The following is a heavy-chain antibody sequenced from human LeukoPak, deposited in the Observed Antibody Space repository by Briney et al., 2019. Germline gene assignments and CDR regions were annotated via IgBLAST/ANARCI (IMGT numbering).Heavy chain of an antibody. D-gene: IGHD2-2*02. J-gene: IGHJ5*02. Sequence: GASVKVSCTASGYTFAGYYVHWVRQAPGQGLEWMGWINPNSGDTNYAQKFQGRVTMTRDTSISTAYMEMSRLRSDDAAVYYCARAPYCDSSSCYKGSNWFDPWGQGTLVTVSS. CDR1: GYTFAGYY. V-gene: IGHV1-2*02. CDR2: INPNSGDT. CDR3: ARAPYCDSSSCYKGSNWFDP.